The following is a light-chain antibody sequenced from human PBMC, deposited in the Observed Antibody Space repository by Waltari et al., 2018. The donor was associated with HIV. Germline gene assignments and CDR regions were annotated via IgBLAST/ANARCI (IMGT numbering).Light chain of an antibody. CDR2: QVN. J-gene: IGLJ1*01. Sequence: QSALTQPASVSGSPGQSITISCSGTSSDVGDYRSVSWYQLHPGKAPQLLIFQVNNRPSGVSILFSGSKSGNTASLTISGLQTEDEGDYYCSSFAAGGTQVFGTGTKVTV. V-gene: IGLV2-14*01. CDR3: SSFAAGGTQV. CDR1: SSDVGDYRS.